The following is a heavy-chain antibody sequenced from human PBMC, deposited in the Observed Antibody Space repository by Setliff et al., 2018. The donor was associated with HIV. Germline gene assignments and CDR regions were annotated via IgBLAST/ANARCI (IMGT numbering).Heavy chain of an antibody. V-gene: IGHV4-59*11. J-gene: IGHJ4*02. CDR3: AKGAGFYGDYTFDY. D-gene: IGHD4-17*01. CDR1: GASISSHY. CDR2: IYSTGST. Sequence: PSETLSLTCTVSGASISSHYWSWIRQSPGKELEWIGYIYSTGSTNYNPSLQSRVSISMDASSNKFSLKVTSVTSADTAVYYCAKGAGFYGDYTFDYWGQGNLVTVSS.